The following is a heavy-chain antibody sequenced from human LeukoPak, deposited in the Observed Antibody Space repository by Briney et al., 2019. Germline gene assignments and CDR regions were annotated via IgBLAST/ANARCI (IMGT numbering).Heavy chain of an antibody. V-gene: IGHV4-59*01. CDR2: IDHTGST. CDR1: DDSITIYY. J-gene: IGHJ3*02. Sequence: SETLSLTCTVSDDSITIYYWTWIRQPPGKGLEWIGYIDHTGSTNYNPSLNSRVTISRDTSKNQFSLKLSSVTAADTAVYYCARESDKGGDTIFGVVSRPHAFDIWGQGTMVTVSS. D-gene: IGHD3-3*01. CDR3: ARESDKGGDTIFGVVSRPHAFDI.